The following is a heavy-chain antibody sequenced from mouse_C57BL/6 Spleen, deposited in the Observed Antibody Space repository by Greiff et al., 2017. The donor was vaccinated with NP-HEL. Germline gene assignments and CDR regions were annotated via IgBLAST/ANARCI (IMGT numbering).Heavy chain of an antibody. CDR2: IYPGDGDT. J-gene: IGHJ4*01. CDR3: ARGGDGGAMDY. CDR1: GYAFSSYW. V-gene: IGHV1-80*01. D-gene: IGHD1-1*02. Sequence: VQLQQSGAELVKPGASVKISCKASGYAFSSYWMNWVKQRPGKGLEWIGQIYPGDGDTNYNGKFKGKATLTADKSSSTAYMQLSSLTSEDSAVYCCARGGDGGAMDYWGQGTSVTVSS.